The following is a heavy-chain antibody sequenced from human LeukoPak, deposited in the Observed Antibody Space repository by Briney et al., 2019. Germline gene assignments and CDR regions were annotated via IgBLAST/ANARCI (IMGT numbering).Heavy chain of an antibody. CDR1: GFTFSGSA. Sequence: PGGSLRLSCAASGFTFSGSAMHWVRQASGKGLEWVGRIRSKANHYATAYAASVKGRFTVSRDDSKNTAYLQMNSLKTEDTAVYYCTLNNWYANGFDPWGQGTLVTVSS. D-gene: IGHD1-1*01. V-gene: IGHV3-73*01. CDR2: IRSKANHYAT. J-gene: IGHJ5*02. CDR3: TLNNWYANGFDP.